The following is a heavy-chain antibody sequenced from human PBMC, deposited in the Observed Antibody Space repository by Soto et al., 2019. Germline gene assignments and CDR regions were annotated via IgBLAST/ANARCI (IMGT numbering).Heavy chain of an antibody. V-gene: IGHV3-21*01. CDR2: ISSSSSYI. J-gene: IGHJ5*02. D-gene: IGHD6-6*01. CDR1: GFTFSSYS. CDR3: ASSSIAARRGWFDP. Sequence: GASLRLSCADSGFTFSSYSMNWVRPAPGKGLEGVSSISSSSSYIYYADSMKAQFTSTRDNAKKSLDLQMNSLRAEDTAGYYCASSSIAARRGWFDPWGLGTLVTVSS.